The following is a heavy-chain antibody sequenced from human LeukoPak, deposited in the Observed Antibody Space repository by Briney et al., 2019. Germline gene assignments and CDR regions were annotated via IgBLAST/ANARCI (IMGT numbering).Heavy chain of an antibody. CDR3: AHRARTTLDY. D-gene: IGHD2-15*01. V-gene: IGHV2-5*02. Sequence: SGPTLVKPTQTLTLTCTFSGFSLSTSGVGVGWIRQPPVKALEWLAIMYWDWDKHHSLAPRRRLTVTKGIYNNQVVLTMTNMDPVDTATYYCAHRARTTLDYWGQGTLVTVSS. CDR2: MYWDWDK. CDR1: GFSLSTSGVG. J-gene: IGHJ4*02.